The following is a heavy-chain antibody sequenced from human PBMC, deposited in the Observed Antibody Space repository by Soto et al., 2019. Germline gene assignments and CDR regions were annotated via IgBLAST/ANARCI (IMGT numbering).Heavy chain of an antibody. Sequence: QVQLVQSGAEVKKPGASVKVSCKASGYTFTNYYIHWVRQAPGQGLEWMGWIDGDSGDTKDAQKFQGWVTMTRDTSIYAAYMDLSRLTSDDTALYYCARTTNNGRAGVYGMDVWGHGTTVTVSS. CDR3: ARTTNNGRAGVYGMDV. V-gene: IGHV1-2*04. CDR1: GYTFTNYY. D-gene: IGHD2-8*01. CDR2: IDGDSGDT. J-gene: IGHJ6*02.